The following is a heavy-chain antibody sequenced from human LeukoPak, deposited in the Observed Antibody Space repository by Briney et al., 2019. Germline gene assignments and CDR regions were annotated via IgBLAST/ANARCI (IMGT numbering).Heavy chain of an antibody. Sequence: SVKVSCKASGGTFSSYAISWVRQAPGQGLEWMGRIIPILGIANYAQKFQGRVTITADKSTSTAYMQLSSLRSDDTAVYYCASYEPDYYGMDVWGQGTTVTVSS. CDR1: GGTFSSYA. CDR3: ASYEPDYYGMDV. D-gene: IGHD3-16*01. CDR2: IIPILGIA. V-gene: IGHV1-69*04. J-gene: IGHJ6*02.